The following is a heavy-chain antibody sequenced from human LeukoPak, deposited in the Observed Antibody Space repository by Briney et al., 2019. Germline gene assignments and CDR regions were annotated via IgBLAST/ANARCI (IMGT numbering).Heavy chain of an antibody. CDR2: INHGGST. J-gene: IGHJ4*02. D-gene: IGHD1-26*01. V-gene: IGHV4-34*01. CDR3: AREWDDYFDY. CDR1: GGSFSGYY. Sequence: SETLSLTCAVYGGSFSGYYWSWIRQPPGKGLEWIGEINHGGSTNYNPSLKSRVTISVDTSKNQFSLKLSSVTAADTAVYYCAREWDDYFDYWGQGTLVTVSS.